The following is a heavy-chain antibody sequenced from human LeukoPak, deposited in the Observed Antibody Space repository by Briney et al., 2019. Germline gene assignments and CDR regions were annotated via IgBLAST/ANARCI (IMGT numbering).Heavy chain of an antibody. CDR3: AKNYEDAFDI. V-gene: IGHV3-23*01. Sequence: GGSLRLSCAASGFIFSRYAMSWVRQAPGKGLGWVSAISGRGGSTYYADSVKGRFNISRDNSKNTLYLQMNSLRAEDTAVYYCAKNYEDAFDIWGQGTMVTVSS. CDR2: ISGRGGST. D-gene: IGHD1-7*01. CDR1: GFIFSRYA. J-gene: IGHJ3*02.